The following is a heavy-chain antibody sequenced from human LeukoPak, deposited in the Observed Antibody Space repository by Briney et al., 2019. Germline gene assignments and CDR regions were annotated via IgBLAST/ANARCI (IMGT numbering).Heavy chain of an antibody. V-gene: IGHV1-18*01. CDR3: ARAAYYYDSSGYYYGLSDY. Sequence: ASVKVSCKASGYTFTSYGISWVRQAPGQGLEWMGWISAYSGNTNYAQKLQGRVTMTTDTSTSTAYMELRSLRSDDTAVYYCARAAYYYDSSGYYYGLSDYWGQGTLVTVSS. CDR2: ISAYSGNT. CDR1: GYTFTSYG. J-gene: IGHJ4*02. D-gene: IGHD3-22*01.